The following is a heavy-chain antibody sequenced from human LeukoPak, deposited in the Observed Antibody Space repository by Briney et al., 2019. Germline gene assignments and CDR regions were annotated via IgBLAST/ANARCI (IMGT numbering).Heavy chain of an antibody. J-gene: IGHJ3*02. Sequence: GGSLRLSCAASEFSVTTTDMIWVRQAPGKGLEWVAILQGGGDTNYADSVRERFTISRETSENTVDIQMGSLMPEDTVVYYCGRRRGQIDAFYIWGEGTVVTVDS. CDR3: GRRRGQIDAFYI. D-gene: IGHD3-10*01. V-gene: IGHV3-53*01. CDR1: EFSVTTTD. CDR2: LQGGGDT.